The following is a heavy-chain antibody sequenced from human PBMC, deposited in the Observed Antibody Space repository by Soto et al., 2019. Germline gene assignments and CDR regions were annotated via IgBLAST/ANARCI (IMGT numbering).Heavy chain of an antibody. CDR3: AREGDRRTAYFDY. CDR1: GFTFSRHF. Sequence: EVQLVESGGGLVKPGGSLRLSCTASGFTFSRHFMNWVRQAPGKGLEWVSSITGSASDMYYAKSVKGRFTISRDNAKNTLYLEMSSLRVDDTATYYCAREGDRRTAYFDYWGQGALVTVSS. J-gene: IGHJ4*02. CDR2: ITGSASDM. D-gene: IGHD3-16*01. V-gene: IGHV3-21*04.